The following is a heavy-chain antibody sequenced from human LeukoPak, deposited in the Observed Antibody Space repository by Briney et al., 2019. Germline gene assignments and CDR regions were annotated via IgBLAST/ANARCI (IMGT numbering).Heavy chain of an antibody. V-gene: IGHV3-21*01. D-gene: IGHD3-22*01. Sequence: GGSLRLSCAASGFTFSSYRMNWVRQAPGKGREWVSSISSSSSYIYYADSVKGRFTISRDNAKNSLYLQMNSLRAEDTAVYYCARFPPYLDYYDSSGYSYYFDYWGQGTLVTVSS. CDR3: ARFPPYLDYYDSSGYSYYFDY. J-gene: IGHJ4*02. CDR2: ISSSSSYI. CDR1: GFTFSSYR.